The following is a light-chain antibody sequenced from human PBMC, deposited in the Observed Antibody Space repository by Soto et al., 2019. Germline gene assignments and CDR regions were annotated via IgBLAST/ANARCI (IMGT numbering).Light chain of an antibody. CDR3: QQRSYWIT. J-gene: IGKJ5*01. V-gene: IGKV3-11*01. CDR1: QSVFSY. Sequence: IVLTQSPATLSLSPGERATLSCRASQSVFSYLAWFQQMPGQAPRLLIYDASNRATGIPARFSGSGSGTDFTLTISSQDAEDFAVYYCQQRSYWITFGQGTRLEIK. CDR2: DAS.